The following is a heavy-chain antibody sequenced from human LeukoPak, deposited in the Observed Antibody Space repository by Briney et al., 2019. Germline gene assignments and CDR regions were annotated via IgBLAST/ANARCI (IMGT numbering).Heavy chain of an antibody. D-gene: IGHD5-12*01. J-gene: IGHJ5*01. CDR3: VRHDGRGGATMGAFDS. V-gene: IGHV4-39*01. CDR2: VYYGRTT. CDR1: AGSFISSSHH. Sequence: SETLSLTCTVSAGSFISSSHHWGWIRQSPGKGLEWIGTVYYGRTTYYNPSLDGRVTISLDTSANHFSLQLNSVTAADTAVYYCVRHDGRGGATMGAFDSWGQGSLVTVSS.